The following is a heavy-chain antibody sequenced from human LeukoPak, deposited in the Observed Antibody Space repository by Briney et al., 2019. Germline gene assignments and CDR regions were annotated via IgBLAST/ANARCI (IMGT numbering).Heavy chain of an antibody. J-gene: IGHJ4*02. V-gene: IGHV1-8*03. CDR2: MNPNSGNT. Sequence: ASVKVSCKVSGYTFTSYDNNWVRQATGQGLEWMGWMNPNSGNTGYAQKFQGRVTITRNTSISTAYMELSSLRSEDTAVYYCARGRDPGLDYWGQGTLVTVSS. CDR1: GYTFTSYD. CDR3: ARGRDPGLDY. D-gene: IGHD1-14*01.